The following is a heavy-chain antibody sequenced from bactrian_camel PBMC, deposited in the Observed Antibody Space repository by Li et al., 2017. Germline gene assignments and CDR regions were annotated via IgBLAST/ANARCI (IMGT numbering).Heavy chain of an antibody. CDR1: GSTVT. J-gene: IGHJ4*01. Sequence: HVQLVESGGGSVQAGGSLRLSCVASGSTVTMAWFRQAPGKEREGVAGIDSDGRSRYADSVKGRFTVSRDNAKSTVYLQMDRLKSEDTALYYCATRVPSDCTFSTPDGCYSHRGQSTRGQGTQVTVS. V-gene: IGHV3S53*01. CDR3: ATRVPSDCTFSTPDGCYSHRGQST. D-gene: IGHD2*01. CDR2: IDSDGRS.